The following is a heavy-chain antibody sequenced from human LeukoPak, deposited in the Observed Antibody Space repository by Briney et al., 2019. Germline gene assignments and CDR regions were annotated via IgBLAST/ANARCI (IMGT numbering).Heavy chain of an antibody. CDR2: INPSSGDT. D-gene: IGHD3-22*01. CDR1: GYSFTAYH. J-gene: IGHJ6*02. V-gene: IGHV1-2*02. Sequence: ASVKVSCKPSGYSFTAYHLHWVRQAPGQGLEWMGWINPSSGDTRYAQTFQGRVTMTRDTSISTAFMELSRLRSDDTAVYYCARGKDHYYDSSGYPDYYYYTMDVWGQGTTVTVSS. CDR3: ARGKDHYYDSSGYPDYYYYTMDV.